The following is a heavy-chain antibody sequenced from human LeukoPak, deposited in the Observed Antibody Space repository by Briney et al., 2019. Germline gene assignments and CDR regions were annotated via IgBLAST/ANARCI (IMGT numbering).Heavy chain of an antibody. CDR1: GFIVSSNY. CDR2: ISSSSAYI. J-gene: IGHJ5*02. Sequence: GGSLRLSCAASGFIVSSNYMTWVRQAPGKGPEWVSSISSSSAYIYYAGSVTGRFTISRDNAKNSLYLQMNSLRAEDTAAYYCARDLIDSGWFDPWGRGTLVTVSS. D-gene: IGHD3-22*01. CDR3: ARDLIDSGWFDP. V-gene: IGHV3-21*01.